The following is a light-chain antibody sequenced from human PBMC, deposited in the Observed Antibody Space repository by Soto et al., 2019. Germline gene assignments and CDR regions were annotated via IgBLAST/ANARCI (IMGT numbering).Light chain of an antibody. CDR3: QQRSNWPPWT. Sequence: EIVLTQSPATLSLSPGERATLSCRASQSVGSSLAWYQQKPGQAPRLLLYDASNRATGTPARFSGSGSGTDFTLTISSLETEDFAVYYCQQRSNWPPWTFGQGTKVEIK. CDR2: DAS. CDR1: QSVGSS. V-gene: IGKV3-11*01. J-gene: IGKJ1*01.